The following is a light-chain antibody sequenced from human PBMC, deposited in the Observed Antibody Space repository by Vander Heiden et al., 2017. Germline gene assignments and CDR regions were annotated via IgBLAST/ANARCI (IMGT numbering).Light chain of an antibody. V-gene: IGKV3-20*01. CDR1: QSVSGCN. Sequence: VLPPSPGTLSLFPVERATPSCRPRQSVSGCNLAWYQQRPGQPRRHLSYNAPSRATGIPDRFSGSGSGTDFTLTISSLEPEDCAVYDCQQYGSATTLTFGGGTKVEIK. CDR3: QQYGSATTLT. J-gene: IGKJ4*01. CDR2: NAP.